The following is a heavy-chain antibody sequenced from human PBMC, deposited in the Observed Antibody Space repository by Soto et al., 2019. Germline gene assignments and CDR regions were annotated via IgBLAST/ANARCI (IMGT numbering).Heavy chain of an antibody. Sequence: PGGSLRLSCAASGFTFSSYGMHRVRQAPGKGLEWVAVISYDGSNKYYADSVKGRFTISRDNSKNTLYLQMNSLRAEDTAVYYCAKDRFLESPFDPWGQGTLVTDSS. CDR3: AKDRFLESPFDP. J-gene: IGHJ5*02. D-gene: IGHD3-3*01. V-gene: IGHV3-30*18. CDR1: GFTFSSYG. CDR2: ISYDGSNK.